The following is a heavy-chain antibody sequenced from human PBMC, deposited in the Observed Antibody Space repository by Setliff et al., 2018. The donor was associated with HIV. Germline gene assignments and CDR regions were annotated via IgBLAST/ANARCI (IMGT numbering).Heavy chain of an antibody. CDR2: IYPSDSKT. V-gene: IGHV5-51*01. D-gene: IGHD4-17*01. CDR3: ARLAYGGSYFDH. CDR1: GNTFTGYW. J-gene: IGHJ4*01. Sequence: RGASLKISCKGSGNTFTGYWFGWVRQMPGKGLEWMGMIYPSDSKTRYSPSFQGQVTISVDKSSNTAYLQWSSLKASDTAIYYCARLAYGGSYFDHWGHGTLVTVSS.